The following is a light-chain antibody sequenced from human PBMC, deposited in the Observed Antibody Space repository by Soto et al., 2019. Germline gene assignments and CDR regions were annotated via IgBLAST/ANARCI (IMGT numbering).Light chain of an antibody. CDR2: GAS. V-gene: IGKV3-15*01. J-gene: IGKJ2*01. CDR3: QQYNNWPPYT. Sequence: EIVMTQSPSTLSVSPGERATLSCRASQSVSINLAWYKQKPGQAPRLLIYGASTRATGIPARFSGSGSGTEFSLTISSLHSEDFALYYCQQYNNWPPYTFGQGTKLEIK. CDR1: QSVSIN.